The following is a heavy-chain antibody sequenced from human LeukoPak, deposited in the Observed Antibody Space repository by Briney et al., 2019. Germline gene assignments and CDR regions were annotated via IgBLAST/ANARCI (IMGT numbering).Heavy chain of an antibody. CDR2: IYYSGST. V-gene: IGHV4-39*01. CDR3: ARGIAVSVNWFDP. D-gene: IGHD6-19*01. Sequence: SETLSLTCTVSGGAISNRRYFWGWIRQPPGKGLEWIGTIYYSGSTYYNPSLKSRVTISVDTSKNQFSLELSSVTAADTAVYYCARGIAVSVNWFDPWGQGTLVTVSS. J-gene: IGHJ5*02. CDR1: GGAISNRRYF.